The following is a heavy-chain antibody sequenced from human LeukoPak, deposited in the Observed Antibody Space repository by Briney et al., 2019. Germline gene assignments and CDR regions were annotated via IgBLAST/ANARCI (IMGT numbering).Heavy chain of an antibody. V-gene: IGHV1-8*01. Sequence: GASVKVSCKASGYTFTSYDINWVRQATGQGLEWMGWMNPNSGNTGYAQKFQGRVTMTRNTSISTAYVELSSLRSEDTAVYYCATPGYIVATDLTDWFDPWGQGTLVTVSS. D-gene: IGHD5-12*01. CDR3: ATPGYIVATDLTDWFDP. CDR1: GYTFTSYD. CDR2: MNPNSGNT. J-gene: IGHJ5*02.